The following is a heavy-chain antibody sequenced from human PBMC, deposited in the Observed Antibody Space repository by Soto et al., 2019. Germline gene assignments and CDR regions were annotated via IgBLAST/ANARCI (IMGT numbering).Heavy chain of an antibody. CDR1: GGTFTDYA. V-gene: IGHV1-69*13. CDR3: AKDVGFQQHLFVFDL. Sequence: SVKVSFKASGGTFTDYAFSWLRQAPGQGLEWMGGIIPMFRSSNFAQKFQDRLTIFADASAGTAYMELSSLRSDDTAIYYCAKDVGFQQHLFVFDLWGQGTLVTVSS. J-gene: IGHJ4*02. D-gene: IGHD3-10*02. CDR2: IIPMFRSS.